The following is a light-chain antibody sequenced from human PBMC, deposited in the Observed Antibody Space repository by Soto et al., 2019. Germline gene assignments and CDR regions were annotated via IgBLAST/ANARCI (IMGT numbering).Light chain of an antibody. CDR3: QQYGALPRT. Sequence: EIVLTQFPGALSLSPGERVTLSCSASQTVSNTYLAWYQQKSGQAPKFLIYGASNRATGIPDRFSGSGSGTDFTLTISRLEPEDFAVYYCQQYGALPRTFGGGTKVEIK. J-gene: IGKJ4*01. CDR2: GAS. CDR1: QTVSNTY. V-gene: IGKV3-20*01.